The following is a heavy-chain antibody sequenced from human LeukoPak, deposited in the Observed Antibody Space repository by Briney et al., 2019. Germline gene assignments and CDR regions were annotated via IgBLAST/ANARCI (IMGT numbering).Heavy chain of an antibody. CDR1: GFTFSNYG. J-gene: IGHJ4*02. CDR2: ISGSGGST. V-gene: IGHV3-23*01. Sequence: GGSLRLSCAASGFTFSNYGMSWVRQAPGKGLEWVSAISGSGGSTYYADSVKGRFTISRDNSKNTLYLQMNSLGAEDTAVYYCATSWAYYYDSSGYYSEYWGQGTLVTVSS. CDR3: ATSWAYYYDSSGYYSEY. D-gene: IGHD3-22*01.